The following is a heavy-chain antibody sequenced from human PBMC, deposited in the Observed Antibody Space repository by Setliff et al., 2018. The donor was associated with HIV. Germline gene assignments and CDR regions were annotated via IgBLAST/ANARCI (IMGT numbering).Heavy chain of an antibody. CDR1: GGSINYYY. J-gene: IGHJ4*01. V-gene: IGHV4-59*01. Sequence: PSETLSLTCTVSGGSINYYYWSWIRQPPGKNPEYIGYIHPSGETYYSPSLMSRLTISLETAKSQFSLKLNSLTTADTAVYYCARYRSGDSDISLDQWGHEALVTVSS. D-gene: IGHD3-10*01. CDR2: IHPSGET. CDR3: ARYRSGDSDISLDQ.